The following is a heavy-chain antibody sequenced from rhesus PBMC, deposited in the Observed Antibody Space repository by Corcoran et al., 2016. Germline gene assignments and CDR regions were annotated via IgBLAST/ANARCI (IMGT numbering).Heavy chain of an antibody. D-gene: IGHD5-24*01. CDR3: AREGDTVGTVRDWYFDL. J-gene: IGHJ2*01. CDR2: ISGSSGST. V-gene: IGHV4-165*01. CDR1: GGSFSGYY. Sequence: QVQLQESGPGLVKPSETLSLTCAVSGGSFSGYYWGWIRQPPGKGLEWIGYISGSSGSTDYNPSLKSRVTISTDTSKNQFSLKRSSVTAADTAVYYCAREGDTVGTVRDWYFDLWGPGTPITISS.